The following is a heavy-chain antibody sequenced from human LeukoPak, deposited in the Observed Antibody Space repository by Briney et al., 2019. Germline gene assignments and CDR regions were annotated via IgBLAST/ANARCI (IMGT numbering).Heavy chain of an antibody. CDR1: GFIFSRYW. Sequence: PGGSLRLSCAASGFIFSRYWMHWVRQAPGKELVWVSRINNDGSITNSADSVKGRFTISRDNAKDMLYLQMDSLRVEDTAVYYCARVAVYYYYGMDVWGQGTTVTVSS. J-gene: IGHJ6*02. CDR3: ARVAVYYYYGMDV. CDR2: INNDGSIT. V-gene: IGHV3-74*01.